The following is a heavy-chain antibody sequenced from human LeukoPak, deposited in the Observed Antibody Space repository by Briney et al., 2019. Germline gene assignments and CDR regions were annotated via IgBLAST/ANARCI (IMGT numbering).Heavy chain of an antibody. J-gene: IGHJ4*02. V-gene: IGHV3-21*01. D-gene: IGHD3-22*01. CDR2: ISSSSSYI. Sequence: GGSLRLSCAASGFTFSSYSMNWVRQAPGKGLEWVSSISSSSSYIYYADSVKGRFTISRDNAKNSLYLQMNSLRAEDTAVYYCARDLHDSSGLDYWGQGTLVTVSS. CDR3: ARDLHDSSGLDY. CDR1: GFTFSSYS.